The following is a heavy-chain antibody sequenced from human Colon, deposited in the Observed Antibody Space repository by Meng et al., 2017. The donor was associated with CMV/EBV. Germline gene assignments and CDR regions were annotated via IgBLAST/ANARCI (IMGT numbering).Heavy chain of an antibody. CDR3: ARMALHWYFDL. CDR1: GDSISGRSYY. V-gene: IGHV4-39*07. J-gene: IGHJ2*01. Sequence: HLQEPGPGLVKPSETPSLTCTVAGDSISGRSYYWGWIRQPPGKGLEWIASIYYTGNDYHNPSLKSRVTISIDTSNNQFSLRLTSVTAADTAVYYCARMALHWYFDLWGRGTLVTVSS. D-gene: IGHD5-24*01. CDR2: IYYTGND.